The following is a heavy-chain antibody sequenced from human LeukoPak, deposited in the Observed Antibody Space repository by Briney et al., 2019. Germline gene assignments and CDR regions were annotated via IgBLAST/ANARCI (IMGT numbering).Heavy chain of an antibody. CDR3: ARDWEWLRLLTTPYYFDY. Sequence: SETLSLTCTVSGGSISSYYWSWIRQPPGKGLEWIGYIYYSGSTNYNPSLKSRVTISVDTSKNQFSLKLSSVTAADTAVYYCARDWEWLRLLTTPYYFDYWGQGTLVTVSS. J-gene: IGHJ4*02. CDR1: GGSISSYY. V-gene: IGHV4-59*01. D-gene: IGHD5-12*01. CDR2: IYYSGST.